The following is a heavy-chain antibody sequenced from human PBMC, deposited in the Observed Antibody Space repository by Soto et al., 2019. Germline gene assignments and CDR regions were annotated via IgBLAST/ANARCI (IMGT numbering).Heavy chain of an antibody. CDR3: AKDHRRIAVAAPLGP. J-gene: IGHJ5*02. Sequence: GGSLRLSCAASGFTFSSYGIHWVRQAPGKGLEWVAVISYDGSNKYYADSVKGRFTISRDNSKNTLYLQMNSLRAEDTAVYYCAKDHRRIAVAAPLGPWGQGTLVTVS. V-gene: IGHV3-30*18. CDR2: ISYDGSNK. D-gene: IGHD6-19*01. CDR1: GFTFSSYG.